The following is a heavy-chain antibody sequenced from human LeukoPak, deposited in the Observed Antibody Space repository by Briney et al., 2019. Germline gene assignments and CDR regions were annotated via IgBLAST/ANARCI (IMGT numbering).Heavy chain of an antibody. V-gene: IGHV1-69*13. J-gene: IGHJ5*02. CDR1: GGTFSSYA. CDR3: ARGPSPGIAAAQALDP. Sequence: ASVKVSCKASGGTFSSYAISWVRQAPGQGLEWMGGIIPIFGTANYAQKFQGRVTITADESTSTAYMELSSLRSEDTAVYYCARGPSPGIAAAQALDPWGQGTLVTVSS. D-gene: IGHD6-13*01. CDR2: IIPIFGTA.